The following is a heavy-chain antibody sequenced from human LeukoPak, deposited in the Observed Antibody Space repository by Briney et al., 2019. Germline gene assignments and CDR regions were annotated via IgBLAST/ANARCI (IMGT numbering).Heavy chain of an antibody. V-gene: IGHV1-18*01. D-gene: IGHD6-19*01. CDR1: GYTFTSYG. CDR3: ARDGVGSSGWYTLDY. Sequence: ASVKVSCKASGYTFTSYGISWVRQAPGQGLEWMGWISAYNGNTNYAQKLQGRVTMTTDTSTSTAYMELRSLGSDDTAVYYCARDGVGSSGWYTLDYWGQGTLVTVSS. CDR2: ISAYNGNT. J-gene: IGHJ4*02.